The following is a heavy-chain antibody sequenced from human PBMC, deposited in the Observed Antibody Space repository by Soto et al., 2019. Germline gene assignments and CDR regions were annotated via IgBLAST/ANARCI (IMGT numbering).Heavy chain of an antibody. Sequence: SETLSLTCTVSGGSISSSSYYWGWIRQPPGKGLEWIGSIYYSGSTYYNQYLKSRVTISVDTSKNQFSLKLSSVTAAETDVYYCARRGGSGYYYNDAFDIWGQRKMVT. V-gene: IGHV4-39*01. J-gene: IGHJ3*02. CDR1: GGSISSSSYY. CDR2: IYYSGST. CDR3: ARRGGSGYYYNDAFDI. D-gene: IGHD3-22*01.